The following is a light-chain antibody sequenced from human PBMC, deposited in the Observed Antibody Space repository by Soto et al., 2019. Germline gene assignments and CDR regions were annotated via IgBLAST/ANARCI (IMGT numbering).Light chain of an antibody. J-gene: IGKJ1*01. CDR2: AAS. V-gene: IGKV1-17*01. CDR1: QDIRID. CDR3: LQHNGFPRT. Sequence: DIQMTQSPSSLSASVGDRVTITCRASQDIRIDLGWYQQKPGKAPKRLIYAASSLQSGVPSRFSGSGSGTEFTLTISRLQPEDFATYFCLQHNGFPRTFGQGTKVDIK.